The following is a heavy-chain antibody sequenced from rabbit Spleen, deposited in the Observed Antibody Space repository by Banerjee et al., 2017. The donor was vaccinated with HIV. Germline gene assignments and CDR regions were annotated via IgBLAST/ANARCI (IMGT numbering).Heavy chain of an antibody. V-gene: IGHV1S45*01. CDR3: ARGGVGEGPLNWLDL. CDR2: IYTGSSGST. Sequence: QEQLKETGGGLVQPGGSLKLTCKASGFDLSSSYYMCWVRQAPGKGLEWIACIYTGSSGSTYYASWAKGRFTITKTSSTTVTLQMTGLPVADTATYFCARGGVGEGPLNWLDLWGQGTLVTVS. CDR1: GFDLSSSYY. D-gene: IGHD5-1*01. J-gene: IGHJ5*01.